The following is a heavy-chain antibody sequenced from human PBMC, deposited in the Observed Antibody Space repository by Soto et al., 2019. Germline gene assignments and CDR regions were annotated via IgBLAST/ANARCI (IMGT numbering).Heavy chain of an antibody. J-gene: IGHJ4*02. CDR2: INHSGST. CDR3: AREKMELQLHFDY. D-gene: IGHD2-15*01. Sequence: SETLSLTCAVYGGSFSGYYWSWIRQPPGKGLEWIGEINHSGSTNYNPSLKSRVTISVDTSKNQFSLKLSSVTAADTAVYYCAREKMELQLHFDYWGQGTLVTVSS. V-gene: IGHV4-34*01. CDR1: GGSFSGYY.